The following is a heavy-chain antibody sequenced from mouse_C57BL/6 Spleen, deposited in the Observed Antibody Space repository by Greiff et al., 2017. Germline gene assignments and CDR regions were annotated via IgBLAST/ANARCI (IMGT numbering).Heavy chain of an antibody. D-gene: IGHD4-1*01. V-gene: IGHV1-4*01. J-gene: IGHJ2*01. CDR2: INPSSGYT. CDR3: AREGTGTYYFDY. CDR1: GYTFTSYT. Sequence: VKLVESGAELARPGASVKMSCKASGYTFTSYTMHWVKQRPGQGLEWIGYINPSSGYTKYNQKFKDKATLTADKSSSTAYMQLSSLTSEDSAVYYCAREGTGTYYFDYWGQGTTLTVSS.